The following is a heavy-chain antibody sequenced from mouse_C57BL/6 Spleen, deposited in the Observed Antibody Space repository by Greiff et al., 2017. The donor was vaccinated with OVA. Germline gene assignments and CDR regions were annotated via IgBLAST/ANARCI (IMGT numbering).Heavy chain of an antibody. CDR2: IYPRSGNT. CDR1: GYTFTSYG. V-gene: IGHV1-81*01. Sequence: LQQSGAELARPGASVKLSCKASGYTFTSYGISWVKQRTGQGLEWIGEIYPRSGNTYYNEKFKGKATLTADKSSSTAYMELRSLTSEDSAVYFCARTGDSNFRYFDVWGTGTTVTVSS. D-gene: IGHD2-5*01. J-gene: IGHJ1*03. CDR3: ARTGDSNFRYFDV.